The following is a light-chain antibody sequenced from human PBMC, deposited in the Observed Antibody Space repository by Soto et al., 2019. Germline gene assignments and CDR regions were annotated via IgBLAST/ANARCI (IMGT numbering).Light chain of an antibody. CDR1: QSFSSSY. J-gene: IGKJ5*01. V-gene: IGKV3-20*01. CDR3: QQYGSSPLIS. Sequence: NVLTQSPGTMPFSPRARATLSCTAIQSFSSSYLAWYQQKPGQAPRLLIYGTSTRATGVPTRFSGSGSGRDFTLTISGLEPEDFAVYYCQQYGSSPLISFGQGTRLEIK. CDR2: GTS.